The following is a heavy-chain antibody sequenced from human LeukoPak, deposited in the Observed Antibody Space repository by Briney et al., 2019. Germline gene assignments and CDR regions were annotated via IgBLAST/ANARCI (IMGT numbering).Heavy chain of an antibody. CDR3: ARDPKWELLGDYFDY. J-gene: IGHJ4*02. Sequence: SETLSLTCTVSGGSISSYYWSWIRQPPGKGLEWIGYIYYSGSTNYNPSLKSRVTISVDTSKNQFSLKLSSVTAADTAVYYCARDPKWELLGDYFDYWGQGTLVTVSS. CDR2: IYYSGST. D-gene: IGHD1-26*01. CDR1: GGSISSYY. V-gene: IGHV4-59*01.